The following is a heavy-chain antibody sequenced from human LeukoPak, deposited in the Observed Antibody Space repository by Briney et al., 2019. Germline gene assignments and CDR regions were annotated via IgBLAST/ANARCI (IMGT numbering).Heavy chain of an antibody. D-gene: IGHD2-2*01. CDR2: ISSSSSTI. CDR1: GFTFSSYS. CDR3: ARDSDQLPHSTRLNMDV. J-gene: IGHJ6*03. V-gene: IGHV3-48*04. Sequence: GGSLRLSCAASGFTFSSYSMNWVRQAPGKGLEWVSYISSSSSTIYYADSVKGRFTISRDNAKDSLYPQMNSLRAEDTAVYYCARDSDQLPHSTRLNMDVWGKGTTVTVSS.